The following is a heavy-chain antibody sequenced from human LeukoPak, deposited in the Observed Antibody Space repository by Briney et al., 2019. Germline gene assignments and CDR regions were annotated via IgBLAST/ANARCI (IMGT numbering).Heavy chain of an antibody. V-gene: IGHV3-30*18. CDR1: GFTFSDHG. CDR2: ISYDGSNK. D-gene: IGHD6-19*01. Sequence: PGGSLRLSCAASGFTFSDHGMHWVRQAPGKGLEWVAVISYDGSNKYYADSVRGRFTISRDNSKNKIYLEMNSLKAEDTAVYYCAKERNLEIAVAGTIFDYWGQGTLVTVSS. CDR3: AKERNLEIAVAGTIFDY. J-gene: IGHJ4*02.